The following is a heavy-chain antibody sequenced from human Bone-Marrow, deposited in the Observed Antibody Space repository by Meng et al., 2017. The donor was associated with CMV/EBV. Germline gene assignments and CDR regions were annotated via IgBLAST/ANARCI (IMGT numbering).Heavy chain of an antibody. D-gene: IGHD2-2*01. J-gene: IGHJ6*02. CDR2: IYYTGST. CDR3: AREDCSSTSWYAYYYYGMDV. CDR1: GGSISSSSYY. Sequence: SETLSLTCTVSGGSISSSSYYWGWIRQPPGKGLEWIGSIYYTGSTYYNPSLKSRVTISVDTSKNQFSLKLNSVTAADTAVYYCAREDCSSTSWYAYYYYGMDVWGQGTTVTVSS. V-gene: IGHV4-39*02.